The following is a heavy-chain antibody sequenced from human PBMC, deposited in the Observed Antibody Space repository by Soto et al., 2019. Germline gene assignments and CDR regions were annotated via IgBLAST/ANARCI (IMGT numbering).Heavy chain of an antibody. V-gene: IGHV3-23*01. CDR3: AKADCSGSNCYYSDS. CDR2: ITGSSGTT. CDR1: GFTFSSSA. J-gene: IGHJ4*02. Sequence: GGSLRLYCAASGFTFSSSAMRWVRQAPGKGLERITSITGSSGTTYYADYVKDRFTVSRDSSKNTLILQMNSLRAEDTVIYFCAKADCSGSNCYYSDSWGQGTQVTVSS. D-gene: IGHD2-15*01.